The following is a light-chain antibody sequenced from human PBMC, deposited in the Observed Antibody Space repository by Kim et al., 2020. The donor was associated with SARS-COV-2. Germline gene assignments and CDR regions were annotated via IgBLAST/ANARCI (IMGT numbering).Light chain of an antibody. Sequence: EIVMTQSPATLSVSPGERATLSCRASQSVSSFLAWYQQKPGQAPTLLIYGVSTRATGIPARFSGSGSETEFTLTISSLQSEDFATYYCQQHNNWPLTFGGGTKLEI. CDR1: QSVSSF. CDR2: GVS. CDR3: QQHNNWPLT. J-gene: IGKJ4*01. V-gene: IGKV3-15*01.